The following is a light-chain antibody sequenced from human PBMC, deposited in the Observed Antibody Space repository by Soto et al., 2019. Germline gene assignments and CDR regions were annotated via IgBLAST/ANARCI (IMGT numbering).Light chain of an antibody. CDR2: ATY. V-gene: IGKV1-17*01. J-gene: IGKJ1*01. CDR1: QGMRKD. Sequence: EIQMTQSPSSLSASVGDRVTITCRASQGMRKDVSWYQQKPGKATQRLIYATYNLQSGVPSRFSGSASGTEFPLTISSLQPEDFTTYYCRHLHHITYPPPFGQCTKV. CDR3: LHHITYPPP.